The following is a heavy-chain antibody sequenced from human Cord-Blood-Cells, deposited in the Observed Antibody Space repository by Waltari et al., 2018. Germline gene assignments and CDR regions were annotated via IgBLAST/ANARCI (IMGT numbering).Heavy chain of an antibody. CDR3: AKDPDY. Sequence: EVQLLGSGGGLVQPGGSLGLYWAASGFTFRSYAMRWVRQAPGKGLEGVSAISGSGGSTYYADSVKGRFTIYKDNSKNTLYLQMNSLRAEDTAVYYCAKDPDYWGQGTLVTVSS. CDR2: ISGSGGST. J-gene: IGHJ4*02. CDR1: GFTFRSYA. V-gene: IGHV3-23*01.